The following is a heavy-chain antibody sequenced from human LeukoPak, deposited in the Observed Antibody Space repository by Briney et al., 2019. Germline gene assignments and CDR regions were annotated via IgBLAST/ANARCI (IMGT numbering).Heavy chain of an antibody. V-gene: IGHV3-23*01. J-gene: IGHJ3*02. CDR3: AKRVAEESSSWYIDM. Sequence: PGGSLRLSCAASGFTFSSYSMSWVRRAPGKGLEWVSAISGGGGHPFYADSVKGRVTTSRDNSKNTLYLQMNNLRAEGTAVYYCAKRVAEESSSWYIDMWGQGTMVSVSS. CDR2: ISGGGGHP. D-gene: IGHD6-13*01. CDR1: GFTFSSYS.